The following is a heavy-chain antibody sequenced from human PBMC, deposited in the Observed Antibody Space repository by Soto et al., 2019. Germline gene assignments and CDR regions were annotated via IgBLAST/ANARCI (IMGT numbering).Heavy chain of an antibody. CDR1: GSFSGYY. Sequence: GSFSGYYWSWIRQPPGKGLEWIGEINHSGSTNYNPSLKSRVTISVDTSKNQFSLKLSSVTAADTAVYYCARARKGYYDSSGYYGYWGQGTLVTVS. CDR3: ARARKGYYDSSGYYGY. D-gene: IGHD3-22*01. V-gene: IGHV4-34*01. CDR2: INHSGST. J-gene: IGHJ4*01.